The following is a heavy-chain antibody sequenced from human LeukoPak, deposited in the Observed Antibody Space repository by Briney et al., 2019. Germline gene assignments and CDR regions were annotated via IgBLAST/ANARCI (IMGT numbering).Heavy chain of an antibody. CDR2: ISGSGGST. CDR3: ANAHTYYDFWSGPTWAFDI. V-gene: IGHV3-23*01. D-gene: IGHD3-3*01. Sequence: GGSLRLSCAASGFTFSSYAMSWVRQAPGKGLEWVSAISGSGGSTYYADSVKGRFTISRDNSKNTLYLQMNSLRAEDTAVYYCANAHTYYDFWSGPTWAFDIWGQGTMVTVSS. CDR1: GFTFSSYA. J-gene: IGHJ3*02.